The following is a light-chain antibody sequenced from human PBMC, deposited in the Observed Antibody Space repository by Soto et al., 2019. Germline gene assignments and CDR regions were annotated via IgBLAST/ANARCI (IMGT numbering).Light chain of an antibody. V-gene: IGKV4-1*01. CDR2: WAS. J-gene: IGKJ4*01. CDR1: XLLFYSSSNY. CDR3: QQYFGTPFS. Sequence: PPVXPAERAXIPXKXXXLLFYSSSNYLAWYQQKPGQAPKLLIYWASRGQTGVPDRFSGSGSGTDFTLTITSLQTEDVAIYFCQQYFGTPFSFGGGTKLEIK.